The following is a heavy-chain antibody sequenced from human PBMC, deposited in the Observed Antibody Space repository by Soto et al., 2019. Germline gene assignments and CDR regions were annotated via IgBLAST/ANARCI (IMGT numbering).Heavy chain of an antibody. CDR1: GFTFSGFV. CDR2: IWYDGSHK. V-gene: IGHV3-33*01. Sequence: PGGSLRLSCVTSGFTFSGFVMQWVRQAPGKGLEWVAVIWYDGSHKDYADSVKGRFTISRDNSKNTVYLQMNSLRAEDTAVYYCVRGSSCTPTTCYNLAWFDPWGQGTLVTVSS. J-gene: IGHJ5*02. D-gene: IGHD2-2*02. CDR3: VRGSSCTPTTCYNLAWFDP.